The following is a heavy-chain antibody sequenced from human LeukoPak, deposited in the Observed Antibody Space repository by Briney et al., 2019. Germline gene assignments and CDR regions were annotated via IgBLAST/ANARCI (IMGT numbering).Heavy chain of an antibody. CDR3: ARHIRWLGEFDYGMDV. Sequence: GESLPISCKGSGSSFTSYWISWVRQVPGKGLEWMGRIDPSDSYTNYSPSFQGHVTISADKSISTAYLQWSRLKASDTAMYYCARHIRWLGEFDYGMDVWGKGTTVTLRS. CDR2: IDPSDSYT. J-gene: IGHJ6*04. D-gene: IGHD3-10*01. V-gene: IGHV5-10-1*01. CDR1: GSSFTSYW.